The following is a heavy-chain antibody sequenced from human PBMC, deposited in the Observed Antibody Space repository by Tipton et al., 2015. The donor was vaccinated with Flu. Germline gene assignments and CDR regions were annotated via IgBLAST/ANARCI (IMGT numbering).Heavy chain of an antibody. CDR2: INPSGGST. CDR1: GYTFTSYY. V-gene: IGHV1-46*01. D-gene: IGHD2-2*01. Sequence: QLVQSGAEVKKPGASVKVFCKASGYTFTSYYMHWVRQAPGQGLEWMGIINPSGGSTSYAQKFQGRVTMTRDTSTSTVYMELSSLRSEDTAVYYCARIPPGGVYCSSTSCHDYWGQGTLVTVSS. CDR3: ARIPPGGVYCSSTSCHDY. J-gene: IGHJ4*02.